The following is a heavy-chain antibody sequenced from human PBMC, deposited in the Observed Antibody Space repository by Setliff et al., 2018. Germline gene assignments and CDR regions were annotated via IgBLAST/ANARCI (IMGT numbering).Heavy chain of an antibody. CDR2: IRDRGNT. J-gene: IGHJ3*01. CDR3: VRDLSGGQAL. CDR1: GGSVSRTVYY. V-gene: IGHV4-39*07. D-gene: IGHD1-26*01. Sequence: PETLSLTCSVAGGSVSRTVYYWGWVRQSPGKGPEWVASIRDRGNTAYNPSLRSRLTISIDTSENQFSMKLISVTAADTAVYYCVRDLSGGQALWGQGTMVTVSS.